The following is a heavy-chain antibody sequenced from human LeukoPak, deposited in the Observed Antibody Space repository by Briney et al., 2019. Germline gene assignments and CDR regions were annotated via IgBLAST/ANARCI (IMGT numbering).Heavy chain of an antibody. Sequence: GGSLRLSCAASGFTFSSYGMHWVRQAPGKGLEWVAVISYDGSNKYYADSVKGRFTISRDNSKNTLYLQMNSLRAEDTAVYYCAREARTYYYDGWGQGTLVTVSS. CDR2: ISYDGSNK. J-gene: IGHJ4*02. CDR3: AREARTYYYDG. V-gene: IGHV3-30*03. D-gene: IGHD3-22*01. CDR1: GFTFSSYG.